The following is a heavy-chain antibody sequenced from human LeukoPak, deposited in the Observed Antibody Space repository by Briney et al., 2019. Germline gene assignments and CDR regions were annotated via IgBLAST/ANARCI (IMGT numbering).Heavy chain of an antibody. Sequence: PGGSLRLSCAASGFTFSSYGMSWVRQAPGKGLEWVSYLSSSTTVFYADSVKGRFTISRDNAKNSLYLQMNTLRDEDTAVYYCARARSGYYFDYWGQGTLVTVSS. CDR3: ARARSGYYFDY. CDR1: GFTFSSYG. V-gene: IGHV3-48*02. J-gene: IGHJ4*02. CDR2: LSSSTTV. D-gene: IGHD1-26*01.